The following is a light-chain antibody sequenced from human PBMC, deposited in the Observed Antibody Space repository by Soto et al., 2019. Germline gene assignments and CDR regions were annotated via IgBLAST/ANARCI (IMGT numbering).Light chain of an antibody. CDR3: QQYNNWPYT. J-gene: IGKJ2*01. V-gene: IGKV3-15*01. CDR1: QSVSSR. Sequence: EILMTQSPATLSLSPGERATLSCRASQSVSSRLAWFQQKPGQAPRLLIYGASTRAPGIPARFSGSGSGTEFTLTISSLQSEDFAVYYCQQYNNWPYTFGQGTKVEIK. CDR2: GAS.